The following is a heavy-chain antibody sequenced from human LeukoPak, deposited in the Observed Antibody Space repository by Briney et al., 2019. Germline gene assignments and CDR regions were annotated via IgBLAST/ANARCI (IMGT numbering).Heavy chain of an antibody. CDR2: IRYDGSNK. CDR1: GFTFSSYG. J-gene: IGHJ3*02. CDR3: AKDRAEPYAFDI. D-gene: IGHD1-14*01. Sequence: GGSLRLSCAASGFTFSSYGMHWVRQAPGKGLEWVAFIRYDGSNKYYADSVKGRFTISRDNSKNTLYLQMNSLRAEDTAVYYCAKDRAEPYAFDIWGQGTMVTVSS. V-gene: IGHV3-30*02.